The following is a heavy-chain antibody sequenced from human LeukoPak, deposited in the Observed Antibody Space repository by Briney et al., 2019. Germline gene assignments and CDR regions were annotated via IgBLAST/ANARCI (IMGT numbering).Heavy chain of an antibody. D-gene: IGHD3-3*01. V-gene: IGHV1-8*01. J-gene: IGHJ6*03. CDR2: MNPKSGNT. Sequence: GASVKASCKASGDTFTTYDINWVRQAPGQGLEWMGWMNPKSGNTVYAQKFQGRVIMTRDTSKSTAYMELSSLRSEDTAVYYCGRAITIFDYYYMDVWGKGSTVTVSS. CDR1: GDTFTTYD. CDR3: GRAITIFDYYYMDV.